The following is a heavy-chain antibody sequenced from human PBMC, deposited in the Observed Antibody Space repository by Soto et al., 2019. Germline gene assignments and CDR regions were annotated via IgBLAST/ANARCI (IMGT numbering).Heavy chain of an antibody. Sequence: ASVKVSCKASGYTFTSYGISWVRQAPGQGLEWMGWISAYNGNTNYAQKLQGRVTMTTDTSTSTAYMELRSLRSDDTAVYYCARDLLRYFDWLWDDDAFDIWGQWTMVTVSS. J-gene: IGHJ3*02. CDR2: ISAYNGNT. V-gene: IGHV1-18*01. D-gene: IGHD3-9*01. CDR1: GYTFTSYG. CDR3: ARDLLRYFDWLWDDDAFDI.